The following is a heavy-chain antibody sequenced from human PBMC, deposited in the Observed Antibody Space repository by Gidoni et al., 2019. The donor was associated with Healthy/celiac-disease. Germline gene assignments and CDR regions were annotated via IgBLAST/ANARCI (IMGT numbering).Heavy chain of an antibody. Sequence: QVQLVESGGGVVQPGRSLRLSCAASGFTFSSYGMHWVRQAPGKGLEWVAVIWYDGSNKYYADSVKGRFTISRDNSKNTLYLQMNSLRAEDTAVYYCARDGPSFGGYYYYMDVWGKGTTVTVSS. CDR2: IWYDGSNK. V-gene: IGHV3-33*01. CDR1: GFTFSSYG. J-gene: IGHJ6*03. D-gene: IGHD3-10*01. CDR3: ARDGPSFGGYYYYMDV.